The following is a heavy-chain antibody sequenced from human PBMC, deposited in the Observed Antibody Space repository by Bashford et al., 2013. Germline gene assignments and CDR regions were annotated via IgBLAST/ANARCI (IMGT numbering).Heavy chain of an antibody. Sequence: VASVKVSCKASGYTFISYGISWVRQAPGQGLEWMGWISAYNGKRYHAQKLQGRLTMTTDRSTNTAFMELRSLRSDDTAVYYCARVQEVRVYFYGMDVWGQGTTVTVSS. CDR2: ISAYNGKR. V-gene: IGHV1-18*01. J-gene: IGHJ6*02. CDR1: GYTFISYG. CDR3: ARVQEVRVYFYGMDV.